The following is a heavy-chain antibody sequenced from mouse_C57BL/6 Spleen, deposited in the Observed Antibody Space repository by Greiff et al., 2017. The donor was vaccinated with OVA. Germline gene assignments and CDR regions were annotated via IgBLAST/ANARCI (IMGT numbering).Heavy chain of an antibody. D-gene: IGHD2-4*01. CDR2: IDPETGGT. CDR1: GYTFTDYE. Sequence: QVHVKQSGAELVRPGASVTLSCKASGYTFTDYEMHWVKQTPVHGLEWIGAIDPETGGTAYNQKFKGKAILTADKSSSTAYMELRSLTSEDSAVYYCTIDYDVWFAYWGQGTLVTVSA. J-gene: IGHJ3*01. CDR3: TIDYDVWFAY. V-gene: IGHV1-15*01.